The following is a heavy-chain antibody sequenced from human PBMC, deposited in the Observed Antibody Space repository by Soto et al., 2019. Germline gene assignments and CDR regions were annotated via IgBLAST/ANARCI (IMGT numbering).Heavy chain of an antibody. CDR1: GFTFTGYA. J-gene: IGHJ4*02. D-gene: IGHD4-17*01. CDR3: AKDHLETTVTTPSY. CDR2: ISGSGAAT. Sequence: EVQLLESGGGLVQPGGSLRLSCAASGFTFTGYAMNWVRQAPGKGLEWVSTISGSGAATHYADSVRGRFTVSRDDSKSTLYLQMDSLRAEDTAIYYCAKDHLETTVTTPSYWGQGTLVTVSS. V-gene: IGHV3-23*01.